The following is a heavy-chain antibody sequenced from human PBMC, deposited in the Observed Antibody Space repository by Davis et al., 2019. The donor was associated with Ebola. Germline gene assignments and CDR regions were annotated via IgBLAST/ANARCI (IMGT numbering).Heavy chain of an antibody. J-gene: IGHJ5*01. Sequence: PSEPLSLTCTVSGGSISSYYWSWIRQPAGKGLEWIGRIYTSGSTNYNPSLKSRVTMSVDTSKNQFSLKLSSVTAADTAVYYCARDLEAHSTEGWFDYWGQGTLVTVSS. V-gene: IGHV4-4*07. CDR1: GGSISSYY. D-gene: IGHD3-3*01. CDR3: ARDLEAHSTEGWFDY. CDR2: IYTSGST.